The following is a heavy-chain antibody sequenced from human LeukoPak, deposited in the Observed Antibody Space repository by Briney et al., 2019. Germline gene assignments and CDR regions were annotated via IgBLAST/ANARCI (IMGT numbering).Heavy chain of an antibody. V-gene: IGHV1-2*02. CDR2: INPKSGGT. CDR1: GYTFTGYY. J-gene: IGHJ6*02. Sequence: GASVKVSCKASGYTFTGYYMQWVRQAPGQGLEWMGWINPKSGGTNYAQKFQGRVTMTRDTSISTAYMELSRLRSDDTAVYFCARDHGVSSGCYEDYYYGMDVWGRGTTVTVSS. CDR3: ARDHGVSSGCYEDYYYGMDV. D-gene: IGHD2-2*01.